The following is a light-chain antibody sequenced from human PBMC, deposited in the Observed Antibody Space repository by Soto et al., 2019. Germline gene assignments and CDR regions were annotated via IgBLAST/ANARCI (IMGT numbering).Light chain of an antibody. Sequence: HSVLTQPPSASEIPGQRVTISCSTSSSNIGGNTVNWYQQVPGTAPKLLIYSYDQRPSGVPDRFSGSKSGTSASLAISGLQSEDEADYYCAAWDASLNGYVFGTGTKVTVL. J-gene: IGLJ1*01. CDR2: SYD. V-gene: IGLV1-44*01. CDR1: SSNIGGNT. CDR3: AAWDASLNGYV.